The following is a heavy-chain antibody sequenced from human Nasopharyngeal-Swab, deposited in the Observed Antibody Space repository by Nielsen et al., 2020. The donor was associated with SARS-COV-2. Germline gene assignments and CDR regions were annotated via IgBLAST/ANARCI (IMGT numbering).Heavy chain of an antibody. J-gene: IGHJ4*02. V-gene: IGHV4-30-4*01. D-gene: IGHD3-3*01. CDR3: ARGSRFLEFDY. CDR2: IYYSGST. CDR1: GGSISSGDYY. Sequence: SETLSLTCTVSGGSISSGDYYWSWIRQPPGKGLEWIGYIYYSGSTYDNPSLKSRVTISVDTSKNQFSLKLSSVTAADAAVYYCARGSRFLEFDYWGQGTLVTVSS.